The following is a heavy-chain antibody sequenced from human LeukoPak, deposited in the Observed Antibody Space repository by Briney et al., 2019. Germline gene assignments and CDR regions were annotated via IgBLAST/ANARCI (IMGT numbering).Heavy chain of an antibody. CDR1: GYSISSGYY. D-gene: IGHD4-17*01. CDR2: IYHSGST. CDR3: ARRLATGTYYMDV. Sequence: KPSETLSLXCTVSGYSISSGYYWGWIRQPPGKGLEWIGSIYHSGSTYYNPSLKSRVTISADTSKNQFSLKLSSVTAADTAVYYCARRLATGTYYMDVWGKGTTVTVSS. V-gene: IGHV4-38-2*02. J-gene: IGHJ6*03.